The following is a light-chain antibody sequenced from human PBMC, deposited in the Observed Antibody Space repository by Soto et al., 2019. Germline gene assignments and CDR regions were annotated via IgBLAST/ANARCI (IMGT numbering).Light chain of an antibody. CDR3: QQYNSGPLT. V-gene: IGKV1-5*01. CDR1: RSISDW. Sequence: DIQMTQSPSSRAPSVVDRGTITCLASRSISDWLAWDQQKPGKAPDLLIFDASNLKSGVSSRFSGSGSGTDFTLTISSLQPDDVAIYYCQQYNSGPLTFGGGTKVDIK. CDR2: DAS. J-gene: IGKJ4*01.